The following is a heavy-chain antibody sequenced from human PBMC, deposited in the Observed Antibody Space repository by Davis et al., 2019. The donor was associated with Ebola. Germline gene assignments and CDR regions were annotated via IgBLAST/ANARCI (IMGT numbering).Heavy chain of an antibody. D-gene: IGHD5-18*01. Sequence: LRLSCTVSGGSISSNDYYWSWIRQPPGRGLEWIGNIYYSGRTSHNPSLKSRVTMSVDTSRNQFSLKVSSVSAADTAVYYCVRETAYYGMDVWGQGTTVAVSS. CDR1: GGSISSNDYY. CDR2: IYYSGRT. V-gene: IGHV4-30-4*01. J-gene: IGHJ6*02. CDR3: VRETAYYGMDV.